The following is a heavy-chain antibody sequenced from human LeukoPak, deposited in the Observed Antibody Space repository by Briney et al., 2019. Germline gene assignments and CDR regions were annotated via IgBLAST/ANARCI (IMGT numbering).Heavy chain of an antibody. J-gene: IGHJ5*02. Sequence: GASVKVSCKASGGTFSSYAISWVRQAPGQGLEWMGGIIPIFGTANYAQKFQGRVTITADESTGTAYMELSSLRSEDTAVYYCARDRGYYDFWSGYYPRKFDPWGQGTLVTVSS. V-gene: IGHV1-69*13. CDR3: ARDRGYYDFWSGYYPRKFDP. D-gene: IGHD3-3*01. CDR2: IIPIFGTA. CDR1: GGTFSSYA.